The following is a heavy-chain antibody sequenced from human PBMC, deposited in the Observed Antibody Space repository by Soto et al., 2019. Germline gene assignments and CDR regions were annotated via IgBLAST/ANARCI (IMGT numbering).Heavy chain of an antibody. Sequence: EVQLLDSGGGSVQPGGSLRLSCEASGFTFSNYAMTWVRQAPGKGLEWVSAISDSGDSMYYADSVKGRLTISRDNSRHTLYLQMNSLRAEDTALYYCAKDKGVGTSYYGSGSYYKAPSYFDYWGQGTLVTVSS. CDR3: AKDKGVGTSYYGSGSYYKAPSYFDY. CDR1: GFTFSNYA. V-gene: IGHV3-23*01. J-gene: IGHJ4*02. D-gene: IGHD3-10*01. CDR2: ISDSGDSM.